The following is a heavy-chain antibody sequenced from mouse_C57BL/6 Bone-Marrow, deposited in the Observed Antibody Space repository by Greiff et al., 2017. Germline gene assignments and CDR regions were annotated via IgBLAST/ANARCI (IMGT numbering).Heavy chain of an antibody. CDR1: GYTFTSYW. D-gene: IGHD3-2*02. J-gene: IGHJ4*01. V-gene: IGHV1-64*01. CDR2: IHPNSGST. Sequence: QVQLKESGAELVKPGASVKLSCKASGYTFTSYWMHWVKQRPGQGLEWIGMIHPNSGSTNYNEKFKSKATLTVDKSSSTAYMQLSSLTSEDSAVYYCARRLPDMDYWGQGTSVTVSS. CDR3: ARRLPDMDY.